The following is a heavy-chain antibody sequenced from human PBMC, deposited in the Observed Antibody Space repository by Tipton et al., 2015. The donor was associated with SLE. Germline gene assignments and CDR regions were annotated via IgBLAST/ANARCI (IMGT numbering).Heavy chain of an antibody. D-gene: IGHD3-3*01. CDR2: VYDIGTT. V-gene: IGHV4-59*12. CDR3: ARASITILGVTRPYYFDY. Sequence: TLSLTCTVSGGSISGYQWSWIRQSPQKGLEWIGYVYDIGTTNYNPSVMSRVIVSMDTSRNQVSLKLISVTAADTAVYYCARASITILGVTRPYYFDYWGQGTLVTVSS. J-gene: IGHJ4*02. CDR1: GGSISGYQ.